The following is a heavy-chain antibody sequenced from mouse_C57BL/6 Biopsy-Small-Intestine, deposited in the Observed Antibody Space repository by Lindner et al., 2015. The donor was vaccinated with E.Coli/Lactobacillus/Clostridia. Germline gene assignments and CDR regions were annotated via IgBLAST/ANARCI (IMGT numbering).Heavy chain of an antibody. CDR3: ATYHYGSRSYFDY. D-gene: IGHD1-1*01. CDR2: ILPGSGNT. Sequence: VQLQESGAELMKPGASVKLSCKASGYTFTAYWIEWVRQRPGHGLEWFGEILPGSGNTQYNEKFKGKATFTADTSSNTAYMQLSALTTEDSAIYYCATYHYGSRSYFDYWGQGTTLTVSS. V-gene: IGHV1-9*01. CDR1: GYTFTAYW. J-gene: IGHJ2*01.